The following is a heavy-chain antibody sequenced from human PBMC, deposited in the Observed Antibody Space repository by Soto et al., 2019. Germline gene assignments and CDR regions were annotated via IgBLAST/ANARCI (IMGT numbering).Heavy chain of an antibody. Sequence: SETLSLTCTVSGGSISSYYWSWIRQPPGKGLEWIGYIYYSGSTNYNPSLKSRVTISVDTSKNQFSLKLSSVTAADTAVYYCARGYDFWSGYSFYWGQGTLVTSPQ. CDR1: GGSISSYY. V-gene: IGHV4-59*01. CDR2: IYYSGST. CDR3: ARGYDFWSGYSFY. J-gene: IGHJ4*02. D-gene: IGHD3-3*01.